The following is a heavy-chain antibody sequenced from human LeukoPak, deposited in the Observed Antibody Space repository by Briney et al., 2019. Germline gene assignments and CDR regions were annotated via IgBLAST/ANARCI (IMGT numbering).Heavy chain of an antibody. CDR3: ARGVQYVVSQHGNWFDP. CDR2: IYYSGST. V-gene: IGHV4-30-2*01. CDR1: GGSISSGGYS. D-gene: IGHD1-1*01. J-gene: IGHJ5*02. Sequence: PSETLSLTCAVSGGSISSGGYSWSWIRQPPGKGLEWIGYIYYSGSTYYNPSLKSRVTISVDGSKNQFSLKLSSVTAADTAVYYCARGVQYVVSQHGNWFDPWGQGTLVTVSS.